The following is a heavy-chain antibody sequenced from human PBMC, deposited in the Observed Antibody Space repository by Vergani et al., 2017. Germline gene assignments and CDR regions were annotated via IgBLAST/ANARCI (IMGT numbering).Heavy chain of an antibody. CDR3: ARDXYCGGDCYSDALDI. J-gene: IGHJ3*02. V-gene: IGHV4-59*01. Sequence: QVQLQESGPGLVKPSETLSLTCTVSGGSISSYYWSWIRQPPGKGLEWIGYIYYSGSTNYNPSLKSRVTISVDTSKNQFSLKLSSVTAADTAVYYCARDXYCGGDCYSDALDIWGQGTMVTVSS. CDR2: IYYSGST. CDR1: GGSISSYY. D-gene: IGHD2-21*02.